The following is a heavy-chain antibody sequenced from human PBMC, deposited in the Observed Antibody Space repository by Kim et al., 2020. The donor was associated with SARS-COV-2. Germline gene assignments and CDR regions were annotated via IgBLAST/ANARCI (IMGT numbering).Heavy chain of an antibody. CDR1: GFTLRSHH. V-gene: IGHV3-21*01. J-gene: IGHJ4*02. Sequence: GGSLRLSCIVSGFTLRSHHINWVRQAPGKGLEWVSCITRDSSNIYYADSVKGRFIISRDHAKNSVYLQMNSLRAEDTAVYYCVRDPYSPTWSGDFDLWGQGTRVTVSS. CDR2: ITRDSSNI. CDR3: VRDPYSPTWSGDFDL. D-gene: IGHD2-21*01.